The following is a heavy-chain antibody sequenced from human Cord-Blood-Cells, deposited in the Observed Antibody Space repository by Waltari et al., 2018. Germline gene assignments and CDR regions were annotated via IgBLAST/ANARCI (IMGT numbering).Heavy chain of an antibody. Sequence: QLQLQESGPGLVKPSETLSLTCTVPGGSISSSSYYWGWIRQPPGKGLEWIGSIYYSGSTYYNPSLKSRVTISVDTSKNQFSLKLSSVTAADTAVYYCARQYCSGGSCYEYFQHWGQGTLVTVSS. CDR1: GGSISSSSYY. CDR2: IYYSGST. V-gene: IGHV4-39*01. J-gene: IGHJ1*01. CDR3: ARQYCSGGSCYEYFQH. D-gene: IGHD2-15*01.